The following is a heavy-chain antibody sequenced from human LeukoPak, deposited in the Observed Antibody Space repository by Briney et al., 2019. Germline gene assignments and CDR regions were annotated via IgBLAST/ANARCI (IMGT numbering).Heavy chain of an antibody. Sequence: SKTLSLTCTVSGGSITNNNCYWGWVRQPPGTGLEWIASIYYSGSSYYNPSLKSRLTISITTSKNQFSLKVTSVTASDTAMYYCVRDHVSPGLSNWFDPWGQGTLVTVSS. CDR1: GGSITNNNCY. D-gene: IGHD3-16*01. J-gene: IGHJ5*02. CDR3: VRDHVSPGLSNWFDP. CDR2: IYYSGSS. V-gene: IGHV4-39*07.